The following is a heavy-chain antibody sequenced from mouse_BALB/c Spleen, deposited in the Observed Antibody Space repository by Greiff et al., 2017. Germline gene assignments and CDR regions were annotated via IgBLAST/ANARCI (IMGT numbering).Heavy chain of an antibody. D-gene: IGHD2-4*01. CDR2: IDPSDSYT. V-gene: IGHV1-69*02. Sequence: QVQLQQSGAELVKPGASVKLSCKASGYTFTSYWMHWVKQRPGQGLEWIGEIDPSDSYTNYNQKFKGKATLTVDKSSSTAYMQLSSLTSEDSAVYYCAVYYDYSWFAYWGQGTLVTVSA. CDR3: AVYYDYSWFAY. J-gene: IGHJ3*01. CDR1: GYTFTSYW.